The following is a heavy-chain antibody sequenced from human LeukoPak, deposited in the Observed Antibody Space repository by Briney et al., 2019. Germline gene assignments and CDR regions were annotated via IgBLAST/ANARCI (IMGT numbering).Heavy chain of an antibody. CDR1: GFSFRDYE. D-gene: IGHD5-18*01. Sequence: GGSLRLSCAASGFSFRDYELTWVRQVPGKGLEWISYVNQRGRTTSYADSVKGRFTISRDNAKKSLYLQMKSLRAEDTAVYYCARHLSGVTGYSYGRGIDYWGQGTLVTVSS. V-gene: IGHV3-48*03. CDR3: ARHLSGVTGYSYGRGIDY. J-gene: IGHJ4*02. CDR2: VNQRGRTT.